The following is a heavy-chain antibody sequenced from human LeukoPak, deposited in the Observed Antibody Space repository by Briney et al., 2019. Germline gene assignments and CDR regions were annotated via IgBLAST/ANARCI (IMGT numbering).Heavy chain of an antibody. Sequence: ASVKVSCKASGYTFTSYDINWVRQATGQGLEWMGWMNPNSGNTGYAQKFQGRVTITRNTSISTAYMELSSLRSEDTAVYYCARAAMIAARSKFSDYYYYYYMGVWGKGTTVTVSS. CDR2: MNPNSGNT. V-gene: IGHV1-8*03. CDR1: GYTFTSYD. CDR3: ARAAMIAARSKFSDYYYYYYMGV. D-gene: IGHD6-6*01. J-gene: IGHJ6*03.